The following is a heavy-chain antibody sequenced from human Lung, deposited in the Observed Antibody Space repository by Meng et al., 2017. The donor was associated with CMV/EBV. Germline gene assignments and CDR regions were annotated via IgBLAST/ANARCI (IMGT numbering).Heavy chain of an antibody. D-gene: IGHD6-19*01. V-gene: IGHV3-23*01. CDR2: VTGSGDST. J-gene: IGHJ4*02. CDR1: GFIFSSFA. Sequence: GESXKISCTASGFIFSSFAMSWVRQAPGKGLEWVSAVTGSGDSTYHADSVEGRFTISRDNSKNTLYLQMNSLRAEDTDVYYCAKDSPKDSNGRPRGNYFDYWGQGTLVTVSS. CDR3: AKDSPKDSNGRPRGNYFDY.